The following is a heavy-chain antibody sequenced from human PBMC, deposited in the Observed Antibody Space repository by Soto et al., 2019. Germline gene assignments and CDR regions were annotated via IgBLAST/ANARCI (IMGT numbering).Heavy chain of an antibody. V-gene: IGHV1-3*01. J-gene: IGHJ5*02. CDR1: GFTLGRYA. CDR2: FNGPGGPT. CDR3: ARSPPPLGWYDI. Sequence: QVHLVQFGTEVKKPGASVRVSCKASGFTLGRYAIHWGRPAPGQRPEILGCFNGPGGPTSFSPKCQDRVNITTDMSATTTFMELSILGSEDTAVYYCARSPPPLGWYDIWCQGTLVSVSS. D-gene: IGHD7-27*01.